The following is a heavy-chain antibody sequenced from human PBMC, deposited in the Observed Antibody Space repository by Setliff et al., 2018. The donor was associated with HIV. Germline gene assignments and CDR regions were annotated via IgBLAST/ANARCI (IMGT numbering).Heavy chain of an antibody. Sequence: SGPTLVNPTQTLTLTCTFSGFSLSTSGMRVSWIRQPPGKALEWLARIDWDDDKFYSTSLKTRLTISKDTSKSQVVLTMTNMDPLDTATYFCARYNFRRGYWDYFDYWGQGTQVTVSS. D-gene: IGHD3-3*01. CDR3: ARYNFRRGYWDYFDY. CDR1: GFSLSTSGMR. V-gene: IGHV2-70*04. CDR2: IDWDDDK. J-gene: IGHJ4*02.